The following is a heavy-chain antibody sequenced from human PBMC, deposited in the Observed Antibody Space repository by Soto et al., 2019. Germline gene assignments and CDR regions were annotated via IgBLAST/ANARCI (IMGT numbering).Heavy chain of an antibody. V-gene: IGHV1-69*12. J-gene: IGHJ5*02. CDR2: IIPIFGTA. D-gene: IGHD3-16*02. Sequence: QVQLVQSGAEVKKPGSSVKVSCKASGGTFSSYAISWVRQAPGQGLEWMGGIIPIFGTANYAQKFQGRVTITVDESTSTAYMELSSLRSEETAVYYCARFTFGGVIVGWFDPWGQGTLVTVSS. CDR3: ARFTFGGVIVGWFDP. CDR1: GGTFSSYA.